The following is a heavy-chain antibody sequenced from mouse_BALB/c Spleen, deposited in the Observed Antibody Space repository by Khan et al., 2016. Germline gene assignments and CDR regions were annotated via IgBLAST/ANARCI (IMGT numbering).Heavy chain of an antibody. V-gene: IGHV14-3*02. Sequence: VQLQQSGAELVKPGASVKLSCTASGFNIKDTYMHWVKQRPEQGLEWIGRIDPANGNTKYDPKFQGKATITADTSSNTAYLQLSSLTSEDTAGYYCARYGYEGIYAMDYWGQGTSVTVSS. CDR1: GFNIKDTY. CDR3: ARYGYEGIYAMDY. J-gene: IGHJ4*01. CDR2: IDPANGNT. D-gene: IGHD2-2*01.